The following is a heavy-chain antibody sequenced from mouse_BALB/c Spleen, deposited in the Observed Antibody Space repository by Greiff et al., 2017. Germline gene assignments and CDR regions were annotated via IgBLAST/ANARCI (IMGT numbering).Heavy chain of an antibody. D-gene: IGHD2-4*01. CDR3: ARLRGMITHYFDY. CDR2: INPYNGDT. CDR1: GYSFTGYF. Sequence: EVQLQQSGPELVKPGASVKISCKASGYSFTGYFMNWVMQSHGKSLEWIGRINPYNGDTFYNQKFKGKATLTVDKSSSTAHMELRSLASEDSAVYYCARLRGMITHYFDYWGQGTTLTVSS. J-gene: IGHJ2*01. V-gene: IGHV1-20*02.